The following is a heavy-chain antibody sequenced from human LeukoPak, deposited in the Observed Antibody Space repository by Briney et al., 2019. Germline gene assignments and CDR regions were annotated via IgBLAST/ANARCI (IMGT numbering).Heavy chain of an antibody. J-gene: IGHJ4*02. V-gene: IGHV4-4*02. CDR2: IYHSGST. D-gene: IGHD6-13*01. CDR3: AKYSSSWGYFDY. Sequence: SETLSLTCAVSGGSISSSNWWRWVRQPPGKGLEWIGEIYHSGSTNYNPSLKSRVTISVDKSKNQFSLKLSSVTAADTAVYYCAKYSSSWGYFDYWGQGTLVTVSS. CDR1: GGSISSSNW.